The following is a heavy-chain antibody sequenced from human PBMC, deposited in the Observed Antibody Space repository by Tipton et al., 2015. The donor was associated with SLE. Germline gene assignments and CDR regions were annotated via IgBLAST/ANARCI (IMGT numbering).Heavy chain of an antibody. Sequence: TLSLTCTVSGGSISSYYWSWIRQPAGKGLEWIGRIYTSGSTNYNPSLKSRVTISVDTSKNQFSLKLSSVTAADTAVYYCARIGSYYYDSSGYWVDYWGQGTLVTVSS. J-gene: IGHJ4*02. CDR3: ARIGSYYYDSSGYWVDY. CDR2: IYTSGST. CDR1: GGSISSYY. D-gene: IGHD3-22*01. V-gene: IGHV4-4*07.